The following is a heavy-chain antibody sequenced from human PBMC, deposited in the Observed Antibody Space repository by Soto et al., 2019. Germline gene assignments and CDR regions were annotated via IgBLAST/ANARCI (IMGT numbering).Heavy chain of an antibody. Sequence: GGSLRLSCAASGFTFSKYWMHWVRQVPGKGLVRVSRISSDGDTTSYADSVKGRFTISRDNARNVLSLQMDSLRVEDAAIYYCSRYYYGSGSYEDPANPYGMDVWGQGTTVTVSS. CDR1: GFTFSKYW. CDR2: ISSDGDTT. V-gene: IGHV3-74*01. J-gene: IGHJ6*02. D-gene: IGHD3-10*01. CDR3: SRYYYGSGSYEDPANPYGMDV.